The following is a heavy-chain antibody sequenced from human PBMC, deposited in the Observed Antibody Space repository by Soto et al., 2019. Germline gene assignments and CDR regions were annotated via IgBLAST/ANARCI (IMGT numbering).Heavy chain of an antibody. CDR1: GFSFSGKNY. Sequence: DVPLEESGGGLIQPGGSLRLSCAASGFSFSGKNYLTWVRQAPGKGLEWVSALYSSDGTYYADSVKGRFSVSSDNSKNTFYLQLHSLRPEDTALYFCATWLQREHAFDIWGLGTMVTVSS. V-gene: IGHV3-53*01. D-gene: IGHD1-1*01. CDR3: ATWLQREHAFDI. CDR2: LYSSDGT. J-gene: IGHJ3*02.